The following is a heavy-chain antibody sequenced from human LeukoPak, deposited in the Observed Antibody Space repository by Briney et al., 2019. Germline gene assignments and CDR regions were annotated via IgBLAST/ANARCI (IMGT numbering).Heavy chain of an antibody. V-gene: IGHV3-33*03. J-gene: IGHJ4*02. CDR2: IFHDGSKT. CDR3: AKDQAYYLSFADY. CDR1: GFTFSNYG. D-gene: IGHD2/OR15-2a*01. Sequence: GRSLRLSCTASGFTFSNYGIHWVRQAPGKKLEWVAVIFHDGSKTYYGESVKGRFTISRDNSRNTVYLQMNSLTADDTAVYYCAKDQAYYLSFADYWGQGSLVTVSS.